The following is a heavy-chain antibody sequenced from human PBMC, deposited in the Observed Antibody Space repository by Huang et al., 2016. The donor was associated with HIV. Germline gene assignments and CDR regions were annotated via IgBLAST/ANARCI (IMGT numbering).Heavy chain of an antibody. CDR1: GYTFSSFG. J-gene: IGHJ6*03. CDR2: ISVYNGNT. CDR3: ARGGGIQLWLLGYYYMDV. D-gene: IGHD5-18*01. V-gene: IGHV1-18*01. Sequence: QVQLVQSGAEVKKPGASVKVSCKASGYTFSSFGISWVRQAPGQGLEWVGWISVYNGNTKFAQKCQGRRTMTTDTSTSTAYRELRSLRSDDTAVYYCARGGGIQLWLLGYYYMDVWGNGTTVTVSS.